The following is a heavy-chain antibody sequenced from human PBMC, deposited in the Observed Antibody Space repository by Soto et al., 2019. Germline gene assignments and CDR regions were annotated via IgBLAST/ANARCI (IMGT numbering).Heavy chain of an antibody. CDR1: GFTFSSYA. V-gene: IGHV3-30-3*01. Sequence: GGSLRLSCAASGFTFSSYAMHWVRQAPGKGLEWVAVISYDGSNKYYADSVKGRFTISRDNSKNTLYLQMNSLRAEDTAVYYCAAALEWLSYEPDYWGQGTLVTVSS. CDR2: ISYDGSNK. J-gene: IGHJ4*02. CDR3: AAALEWLSYEPDY. D-gene: IGHD3-3*01.